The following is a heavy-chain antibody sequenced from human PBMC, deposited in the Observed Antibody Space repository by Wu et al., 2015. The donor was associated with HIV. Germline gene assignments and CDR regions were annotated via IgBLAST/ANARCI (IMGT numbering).Heavy chain of an antibody. CDR1: GYTFTSYY. J-gene: IGHJ4*02. Sequence: QVQLVQSGAEVKKPGASVKVSCKASGYTFTSYYMHWVRQAPGQGLEWMGIINPSGGSTSYAQKFQGRVTMTRDTSTSTVYMELSSLRSEDTAVYYCARDRGLARIRGEDIVVVPAAMGDPGDDYWGQGTLVTVSS. V-gene: IGHV1-46*03. D-gene: IGHD2-2*01. CDR3: ARDRGLARIRGEDIVVVPAAMGDPGDDY. CDR2: INPSGGST.